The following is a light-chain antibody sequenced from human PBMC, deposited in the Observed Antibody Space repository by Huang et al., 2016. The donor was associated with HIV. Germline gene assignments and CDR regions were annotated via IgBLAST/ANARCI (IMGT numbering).Light chain of an antibody. J-gene: IGKJ2*01. CDR3: QQSYSTPPENS. Sequence: DIQMTQSPSSLSASVGDRVTITCRASQSISSDLNWYQQKPRKAPKLLIYAASNLQSWVPSRFSGSGSGTDFTLTISSLQPEDFATYYCQQSYSTPPENSFGQGTKLDIK. CDR1: QSISSD. V-gene: IGKV1-39*01. CDR2: AAS.